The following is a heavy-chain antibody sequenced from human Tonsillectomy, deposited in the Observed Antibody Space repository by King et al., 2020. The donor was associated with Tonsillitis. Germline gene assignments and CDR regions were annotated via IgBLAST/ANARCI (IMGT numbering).Heavy chain of an antibody. J-gene: IGHJ4*02. CDR1: GGTFSSYA. CDR2: IIPIFGTA. Sequence: QLVQSGAEVKKPGSSVKVSCKASGGTFSSYAISWVRQAPGQGLEWMGGIIPIFGTANYAQKFQGRVTITADESTSTAYMELSSLRSEDTAVYYCARLAERVTIFGVVIIGFDYWGQGTLVTVSS. CDR3: ARLAERVTIFGVVIIGFDY. D-gene: IGHD3-3*01. V-gene: IGHV1-69*01.